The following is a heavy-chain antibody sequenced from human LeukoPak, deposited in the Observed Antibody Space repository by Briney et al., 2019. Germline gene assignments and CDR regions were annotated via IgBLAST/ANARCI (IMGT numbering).Heavy chain of an antibody. CDR3: ARATLDYSGSYSLDY. D-gene: IGHD1-26*01. J-gene: IGHJ4*02. CDR2: ISSSSSSYI. Sequence: GGSLRLSCAVSGFTFSNYSMNWVHQAPGKGLEWVSSISSSSSSYIYYADSVKGRFTISRDNAKNSLYLQMNSLRAEDTAVYYCARATLDYSGSYSLDYWGQGTLVTVSS. V-gene: IGHV3-21*01. CDR1: GFTFSNYS.